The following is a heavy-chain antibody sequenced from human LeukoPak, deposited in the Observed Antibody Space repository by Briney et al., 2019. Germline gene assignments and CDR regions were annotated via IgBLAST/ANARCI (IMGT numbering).Heavy chain of an antibody. CDR1: GDCISSGRYY. V-gene: IGHV4-61*02. D-gene: IGHD2-15*01. CDR2: IYTSGST. J-gene: IGHJ5*02. CDR3: ARERTRYCSGGSCYSSWFDP. Sequence: SETLSLTCIVSGDCISSGRYYWSWIRQPAGKGLEWIGRIYTSGSTNYNPSLKSRVTMSVDTSKNQFSLKLSSVTAADTAVYYCARERTRYCSGGSCYSSWFDPWGQGTLVTVSS.